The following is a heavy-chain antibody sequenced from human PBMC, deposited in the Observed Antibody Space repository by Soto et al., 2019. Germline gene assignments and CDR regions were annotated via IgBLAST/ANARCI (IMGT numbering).Heavy chain of an antibody. J-gene: IGHJ5*02. CDR2: IIPLFGTA. CDR1: GGTFSSQA. D-gene: IGHD2-2*01. Sequence: QVQLVQSGAEVKKPGSSVKVSCKASGGTFSSQAISWVRQAPGQGLEWMGGIIPLFGTANYAQKFQGRVTITAAESTSTAYMELSRLRSEDTAVYYCATGGDIVLVPTAISWFDPWGQGTLVTVSS. CDR3: ATGGDIVLVPTAISWFDP. V-gene: IGHV1-69*12.